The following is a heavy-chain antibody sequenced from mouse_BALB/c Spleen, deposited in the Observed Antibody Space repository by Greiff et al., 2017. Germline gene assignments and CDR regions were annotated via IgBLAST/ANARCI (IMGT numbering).Heavy chain of an antibody. CDR3: AREGSYYAMDY. J-gene: IGHJ4*01. Sequence: VKLLESGPGLVAPSQSLSITCTVSGFSLTGYGVHWVRQPPGKGLEWLGVIWAGGSTNYNSALMSRLSISKDNSKSQVFLKMNSLQTDDTAMYYCAREGSYYAMDYGGQGTSVTVSS. V-gene: IGHV2-9*02. CDR1: GFSLTGYG. D-gene: IGHD1-1*01. CDR2: IWAGGST.